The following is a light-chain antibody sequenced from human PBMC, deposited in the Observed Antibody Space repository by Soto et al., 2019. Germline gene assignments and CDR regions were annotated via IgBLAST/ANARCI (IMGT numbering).Light chain of an antibody. V-gene: IGLV2-14*01. J-gene: IGLJ2*01. CDR1: SSDVGGYNY. CDR3: SSYTRSSTSVV. CDR2: DVS. Sequence: QSALTQPASVSGSPGQSITISCTGTSSDVGGYNYVSWYQQHPGKAPKLMIYDVSNRPSGVSNRFSGSKSGNTASLTISGLQDEDEADYYCSSYTRSSTSVVFGGGTQLTVL.